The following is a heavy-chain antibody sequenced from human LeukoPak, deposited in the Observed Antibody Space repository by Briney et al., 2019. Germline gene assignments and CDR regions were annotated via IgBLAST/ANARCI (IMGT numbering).Heavy chain of an antibody. V-gene: IGHV3-7*01. D-gene: IGHD4-17*01. CDR2: IKQDGSEK. Sequence: GGSLRLSCAASGFTFSSYWMSWVRQAPGKGLEWVANIKQDGSEKYYVDSVKGRFTISRDNAKNSLFLQMNSLRAEDTAVYYCAREQYGDYFDYWGQGTLVTVSS. CDR3: AREQYGDYFDY. CDR1: GFTFSSYW. J-gene: IGHJ4*02.